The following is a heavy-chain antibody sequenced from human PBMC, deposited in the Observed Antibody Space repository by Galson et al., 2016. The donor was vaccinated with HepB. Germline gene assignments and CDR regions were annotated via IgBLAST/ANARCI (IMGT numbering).Heavy chain of an antibody. CDR2: IDWDGDT. V-gene: IGHV2-70*13. CDR3: ARLVVPAARNDGGHYYGMDC. J-gene: IGHJ6*02. D-gene: IGHD2-2*01. CDR1: GFSLSTSGMC. Sequence: PALVKPTQTLTLTCTFSGFSLSTSGMCVSWIRQPPGKALEWLALIDWDGDTYYRTSLRTRLTISKDSSKNQGVLTMTNMDPVDTATFYCARLVVPAARNDGGHYYGMDCWGQGTTVTFSS.